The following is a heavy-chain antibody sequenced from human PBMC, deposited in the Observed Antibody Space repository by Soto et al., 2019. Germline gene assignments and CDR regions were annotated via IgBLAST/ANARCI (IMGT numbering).Heavy chain of an antibody. V-gene: IGHV4-4*07. Sequence: SETLSLTCSVSGDSTSTYFWSWVRQPAGKGLEWIGRMHITGSSDYNPSLKRRVTMSVDTAKNQFSLKLRSVTAADTAVYYCARVSGPVVVPAAAPTSPSFVSDVWGQGTSVTVSS. J-gene: IGHJ6*02. D-gene: IGHD2-2*01. CDR1: GDSTSTYF. CDR2: MHITGSS. CDR3: ARVSGPVVVPAAAPTSPSFVSDV.